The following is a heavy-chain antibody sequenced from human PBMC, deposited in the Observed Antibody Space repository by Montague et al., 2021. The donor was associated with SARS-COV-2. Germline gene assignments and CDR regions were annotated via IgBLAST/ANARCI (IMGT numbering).Heavy chain of an antibody. CDR2: IYHSGST. J-gene: IGHJ3*02. Sequence: SETLSLTCAVSGGSISSSNWWSWVRQPPGKGLVWIGEIYHSGSTNYNPSLKSRVTISVDKSKNQFSLKLSSVTAADTAVYYCARDLLRYCSSTSCYNDAFDIWGQGTMVTVSS. D-gene: IGHD2-2*01. CDR3: ARDLLRYCSSTSCYNDAFDI. V-gene: IGHV4-4*02. CDR1: GGSISSSNW.